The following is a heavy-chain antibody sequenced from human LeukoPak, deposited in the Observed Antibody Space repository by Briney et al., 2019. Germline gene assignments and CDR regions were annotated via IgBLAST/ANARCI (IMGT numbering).Heavy chain of an antibody. Sequence: GGSLRLSCAASGFTFSSYSMNWVRQAPGKGLEWVSSISSSSSYIYYADSVKGRFTISRDNAKNSLYLQMNSLRAEDTAVYYCARDCSSTSCYGGFDYWGQGTLVTVSS. J-gene: IGHJ4*02. D-gene: IGHD2-2*01. CDR1: GFTFSSYS. CDR3: ARDCSSTSCYGGFDY. CDR2: ISSSSSYI. V-gene: IGHV3-21*01.